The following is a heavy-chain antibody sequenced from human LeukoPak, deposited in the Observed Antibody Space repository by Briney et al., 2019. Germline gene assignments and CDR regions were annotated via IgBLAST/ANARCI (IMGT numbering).Heavy chain of an antibody. CDR3: VGPLKYGTLFGDAFDI. D-gene: IGHD3-10*02. J-gene: IGHJ3*02. V-gene: IGHV3-74*01. Sequence: PGGSLRLSCAASGFTFNSYWMHWVRQAPGRGLVWVSRINTDGSTTNYADSVKGRFTISRDNAKNTVYLQMNSLRAEDTAVYYCVGPLKYGTLFGDAFDIWGQGTMVTVSS. CDR1: GFTFNSYW. CDR2: INTDGSTT.